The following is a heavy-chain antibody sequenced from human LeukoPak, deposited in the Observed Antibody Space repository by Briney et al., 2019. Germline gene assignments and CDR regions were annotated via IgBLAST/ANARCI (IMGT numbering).Heavy chain of an antibody. Sequence: GGSLRLSCAASGFTFSSYNMNWVRQAPGKGLEWVSSITSGSSYIYYADSVKGRFTISRDNTKNTLYLQLNSLRAEDTAVYYCATGNYNRPFDYWGQGTLVTVSS. D-gene: IGHD1-7*01. V-gene: IGHV3-21*01. CDR2: ITSGSSYI. CDR3: ATGNYNRPFDY. J-gene: IGHJ4*02. CDR1: GFTFSSYN.